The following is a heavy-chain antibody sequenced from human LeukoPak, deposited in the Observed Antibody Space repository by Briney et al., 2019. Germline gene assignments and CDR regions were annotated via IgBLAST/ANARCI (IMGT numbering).Heavy chain of an antibody. V-gene: IGHV4-39*01. CDR3: ASSISAAEYLPH. D-gene: IGHD6-13*01. Sequence: PSETPSLTCTVSGGSISSSSYYWGWIRQPPGKGLEWIGSIYYSGSTYYNPSLKSRVTISVDTSKNQFSLKLSSVTAADTAVYYCASSISAAEYLPHWGQGTLVTVSS. J-gene: IGHJ1*01. CDR2: IYYSGST. CDR1: GGSISSSSYY.